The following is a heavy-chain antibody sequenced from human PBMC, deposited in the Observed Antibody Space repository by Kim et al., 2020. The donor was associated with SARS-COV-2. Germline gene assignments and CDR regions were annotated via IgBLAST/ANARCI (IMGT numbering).Heavy chain of an antibody. Sequence: ADSVEGRFTISRDNSKHTLYLQMNSLSAEDTAVYYCAKDEDGGWYQDCDYWGQGTLVTVSS. J-gene: IGHJ4*02. CDR3: AKDEDGGWYQDCDY. D-gene: IGHD6-19*01. V-gene: IGHV3-23*01.